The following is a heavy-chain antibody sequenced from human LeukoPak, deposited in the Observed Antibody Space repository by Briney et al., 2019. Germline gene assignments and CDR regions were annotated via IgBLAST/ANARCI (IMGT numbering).Heavy chain of an antibody. Sequence: AASVKVSCKASGYTFTGYYMHRVRQAPGQGLEWMGWINPNSGGTNYAQKFQGRVTMTRDTSISTAYMELSRLRSDGTAVYYCARDQHCSSTSCYLFYYYYGMDVWGQGTTVTVSS. D-gene: IGHD2-2*01. J-gene: IGHJ6*02. V-gene: IGHV1-2*02. CDR3: ARDQHCSSTSCYLFYYYYGMDV. CDR2: INPNSGGT. CDR1: GYTFTGYY.